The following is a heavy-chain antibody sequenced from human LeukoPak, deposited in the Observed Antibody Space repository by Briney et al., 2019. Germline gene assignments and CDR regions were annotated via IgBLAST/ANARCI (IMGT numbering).Heavy chain of an antibody. D-gene: IGHD1-26*01. CDR3: ARVRTYVGPTMQSYYMDV. J-gene: IGHJ6*03. Sequence: GGSLRLSCADSGFTFSSYWMMWVRQAPGKGLEWVANIKQDVTEKYYVDSVKGRFTISRDNAKNSLYLQMSSLRAEDTAVYYCARVRTYVGPTMQSYYMDVWGKGTTVTISS. V-gene: IGHV3-7*01. CDR1: GFTFSSYW. CDR2: IKQDVTEK.